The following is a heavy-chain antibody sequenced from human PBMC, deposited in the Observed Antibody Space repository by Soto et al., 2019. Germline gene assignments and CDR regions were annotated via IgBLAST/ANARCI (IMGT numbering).Heavy chain of an antibody. J-gene: IGHJ4*02. Sequence: DSVKVSCKASGYTFTNHGISWVRQAPGEGLEWMGWISPYNGDTNNAQKFQGRVTMTTDTPTNTGFMELTRLTSDDTAVYYCARVGLSPSEGLDYWGQGTLLTVST. V-gene: IGHV1-18*01. CDR3: ARVGLSPSEGLDY. CDR1: GYTFTNHG. CDR2: ISPYNGDT.